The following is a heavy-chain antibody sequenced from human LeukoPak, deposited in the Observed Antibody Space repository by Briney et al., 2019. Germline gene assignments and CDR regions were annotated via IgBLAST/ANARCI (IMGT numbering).Heavy chain of an antibody. CDR1: GFTFSSYG. CDR3: ARDYYDFWSGVSGWFDP. CDR2: TWYDGFNE. Sequence: PGGSLRLSCAASGFTFSSYGMHWVRQAPGKGLEWVAVTWYDGFNEHYADSVKGRFTISRDNAKNSLYLQMNSLRAEDTAVYYCARDYYDFWSGVSGWFDPWGQGTLVTVSS. J-gene: IGHJ5*02. V-gene: IGHV3-33*01. D-gene: IGHD3-3*01.